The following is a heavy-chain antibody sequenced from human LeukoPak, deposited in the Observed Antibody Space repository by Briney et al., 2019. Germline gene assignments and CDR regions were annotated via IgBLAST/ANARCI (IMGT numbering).Heavy chain of an antibody. V-gene: IGHV5-51*01. CDR1: GYSFTSYW. D-gene: IGHD2-2*02. CDR3: ARQHCSSTSCYNYGLDV. J-gene: IGHJ6*02. CDR2: IYPGDSDT. Sequence: GESLKISCKGSGYSFTSYWIGWVRPMPGKGLEWMGIIYPGDSDTRYSPSFQGQVTISADKSISTAYLQWTSLKASDTAMYYCARQHCSSTSCYNYGLDVWGQGTTVTVSS.